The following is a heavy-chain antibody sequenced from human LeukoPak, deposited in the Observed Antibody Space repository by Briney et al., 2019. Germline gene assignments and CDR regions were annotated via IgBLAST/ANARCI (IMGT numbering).Heavy chain of an antibody. CDR2: IYYSGST. CDR1: GGSISSSSYY. D-gene: IGHD6-13*01. Sequence: SETLSLTCTVSGGSISSSSYYWGWIRQPPGKGLEWIGSIYYSGSTYYNPSLKSRVTISVDTSKNQFSLKLSSVTAADTAVYYCARQNLYVDSSSWYLGYYYYGMDVWGQGTTVTVSS. V-gene: IGHV4-39*01. J-gene: IGHJ6*02. CDR3: ARQNLYVDSSSWYLGYYYYGMDV.